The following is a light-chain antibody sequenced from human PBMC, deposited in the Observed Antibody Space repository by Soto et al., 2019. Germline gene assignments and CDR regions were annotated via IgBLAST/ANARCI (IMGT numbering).Light chain of an antibody. CDR1: QSVNKAY. V-gene: IGKV3-20*01. Sequence: LLTQSPGNHELYPGDRATPSCRASQSVNKAYLVWYQVKPGQAPRRLIYGASSRATGIPDRFSGRGFGTDFTLTISRLEPEDFAVYYSQPSGDFRRKFGPGTKVDIK. CDR3: QPSGDFRRK. CDR2: GAS. J-gene: IGKJ1*01.